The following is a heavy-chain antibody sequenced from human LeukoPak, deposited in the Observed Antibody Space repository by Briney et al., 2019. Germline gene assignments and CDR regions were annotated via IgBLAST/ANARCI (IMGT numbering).Heavy chain of an antibody. Sequence: SETLSLTCTVSGGSLNSYYWSWIRQPPGKGLEWIEYIYYSGSTNYNPSLKSRVTISVDTSNNKLSLKLTSLTAADTAVYYCVRHLSAGRPAFDIWGQGTMVTVSS. CDR1: GGSLNSYY. D-gene: IGHD2-15*01. CDR3: VRHLSAGRPAFDI. V-gene: IGHV4-59*08. CDR2: IYYSGST. J-gene: IGHJ3*02.